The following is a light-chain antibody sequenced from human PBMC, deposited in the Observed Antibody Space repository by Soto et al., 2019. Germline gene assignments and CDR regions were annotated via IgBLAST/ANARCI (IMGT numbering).Light chain of an antibody. CDR2: KAS. CDR1: QSISSW. J-gene: IGKJ2*01. Sequence: DIQMTQSPSTLSASVGDRVTITCRASQSISSWLAWYQQKPGKAPKLLIYKASSLETGVPSRFSGSGSGTEFTLTISSLQPDDFATYYCQQYDTYPYTFGQGTKLEIK. V-gene: IGKV1-5*03. CDR3: QQYDTYPYT.